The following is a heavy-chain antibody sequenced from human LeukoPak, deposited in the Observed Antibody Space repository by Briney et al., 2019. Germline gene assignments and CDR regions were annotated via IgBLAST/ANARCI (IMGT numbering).Heavy chain of an antibody. CDR2: ISYDGSNK. V-gene: IGHV3-30-3*01. D-gene: IGHD1-26*01. Sequence: GGSLRLSCAASGFTFSSYAMHWVRRAPGKGLEWVAVISYDGSNKYYADSVKGRFTISRDNSKNTLYLQMNSLRAEDTAVYYCARYSGSYRGFDPWGQGTLVTVSS. J-gene: IGHJ5*02. CDR3: ARYSGSYRGFDP. CDR1: GFTFSSYA.